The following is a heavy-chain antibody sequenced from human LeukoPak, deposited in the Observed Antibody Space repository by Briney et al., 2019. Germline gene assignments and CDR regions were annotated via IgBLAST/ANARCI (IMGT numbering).Heavy chain of an antibody. D-gene: IGHD3-16*01. CDR3: ARGGIGWGDWFDP. CDR1: GGSISSSSYY. J-gene: IGHJ5*02. Sequence: KASETLSLTCTVSGGSISSSSYYWGWIRQPPGKGLEWIASIYYSGSTYYNPSLKSRVTISVDTSMKQLSLKLSSVTAADTAVYYCARGGIGWGDWFDPWGQGTLVTASS. V-gene: IGHV4-39*07. CDR2: IYYSGST.